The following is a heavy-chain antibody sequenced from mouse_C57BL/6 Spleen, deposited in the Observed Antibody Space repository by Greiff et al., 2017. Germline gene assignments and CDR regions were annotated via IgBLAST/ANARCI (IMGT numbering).Heavy chain of an antibody. Sequence: VQLQQSGAELVRPGASVKLSCKASGYTFTDYYINWVKQRPGQGLEWIARIYPGSGNTYYNEKFKGKATLTAEKSSSTAYMQLSSLTSEDSAVYFCARRDTSQPHYDAMDYWGQGTSVTVSS. J-gene: IGHJ4*01. V-gene: IGHV1-76*01. CDR2: IYPGSGNT. D-gene: IGHD3-2*02. CDR1: GYTFTDYY. CDR3: ARRDTSQPHYDAMDY.